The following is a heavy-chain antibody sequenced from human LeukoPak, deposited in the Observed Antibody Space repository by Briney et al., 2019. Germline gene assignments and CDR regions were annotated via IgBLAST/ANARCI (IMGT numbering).Heavy chain of an antibody. V-gene: IGHV3-53*01. Sequence: GGSLRLSCAASGFSVSRNYMTWVRQAPGKGLEWVSVMYTGGSTYYADSVKGRFTISRDNSKNTLYLQMNSLRVEDTAVYYCARDPDGGAFDYWGQGTLVTVSS. J-gene: IGHJ4*02. D-gene: IGHD2-15*01. CDR1: GFSVSRNY. CDR2: MYTGGST. CDR3: ARDPDGGAFDY.